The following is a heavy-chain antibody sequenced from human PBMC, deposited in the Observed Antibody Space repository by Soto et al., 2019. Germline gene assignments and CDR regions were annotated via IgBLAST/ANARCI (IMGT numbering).Heavy chain of an antibody. J-gene: IGHJ6*02. CDR1: GGSFSGYY. D-gene: IGHD1-26*01. V-gene: IGHV4-34*01. CDR2: INHSGST. Sequence: SETLCLTCAVYGGSFSGYYWSWIRQPPGKGLEWIGEINHSGSTNYNPSLKSRVTISVDTSKNQFSLKLSSVTAADTAVYYCARGRLGATIVLYYGMDVWGQGTTVTVSS. CDR3: ARGRLGATIVLYYGMDV.